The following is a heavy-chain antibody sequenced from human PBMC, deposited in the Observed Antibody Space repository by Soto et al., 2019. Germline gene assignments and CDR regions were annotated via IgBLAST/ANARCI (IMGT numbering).Heavy chain of an antibody. CDR1: GFTFSSYS. J-gene: IGHJ5*02. CDR2: ISSSSRYI. CDR3: ARGLYYYDSSAYYSP. V-gene: IGHV3-21*01. D-gene: IGHD3-22*01. Sequence: GGSLKLSCAASGFTFSSYSMNWVRQAPGKGLEWVSSISSSSRYIYYADSVKGRFTISRDNAKNSLFLQMNSLRAEDTAVYYCARGLYYYDSSAYYSPWGQGTLVTVSS.